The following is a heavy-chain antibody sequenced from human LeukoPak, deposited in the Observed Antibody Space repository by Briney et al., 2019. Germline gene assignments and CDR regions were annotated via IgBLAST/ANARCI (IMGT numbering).Heavy chain of an antibody. CDR2: IRSKRDGGTT. J-gene: IGHJ6*03. Sequence: GGSLRLSCAASGFTFDKVWMSWVRQAPGKGLEWVGHIRSKRDGGTTDYTAPVKGRFTISRDDSKDSVSLQMNSLRTEDTAVYYCARVEGSPYGSTNSLTYYYYYMDVWGKGTAVTVSS. D-gene: IGHD2-8*01. CDR3: ARVEGSPYGSTNSLTYYYYYMDV. CDR1: GFTFDKVW. V-gene: IGHV3-15*01.